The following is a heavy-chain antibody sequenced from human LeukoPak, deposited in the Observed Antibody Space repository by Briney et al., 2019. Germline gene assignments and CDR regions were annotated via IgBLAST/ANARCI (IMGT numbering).Heavy chain of an antibody. J-gene: IGHJ6*02. Sequence: SETLSLTCTVSGGSISSYYWSWIRQPAGKGLEWIGRIYTSGSTNYNPSLKSQVTMSVDTSKNQFSLKLSSVTAADTAVYYCARDCSSTSCQKIYYYYYGMDVWGQGTTVTVSS. CDR1: GGSISSYY. V-gene: IGHV4-4*07. CDR3: ARDCSSTSCQKIYYYYYGMDV. D-gene: IGHD2-2*01. CDR2: IYTSGST.